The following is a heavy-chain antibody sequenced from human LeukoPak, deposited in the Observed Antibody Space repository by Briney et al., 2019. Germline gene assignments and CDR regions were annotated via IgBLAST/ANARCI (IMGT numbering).Heavy chain of an antibody. J-gene: IGHJ4*02. CDR1: GFTFDDYA. Sequence: GGSLRLSCAASGFTFDDYAMHWVRQPPGKGLEWVSGISWNSGNIGYADSVKGRFTISRDNAKNSLYLQMNSLRAEDTALYYCARDTYDILTGYLFDYWGQGTLVTVSS. D-gene: IGHD3-9*01. V-gene: IGHV3-9*01. CDR2: ISWNSGNI. CDR3: ARDTYDILTGYLFDY.